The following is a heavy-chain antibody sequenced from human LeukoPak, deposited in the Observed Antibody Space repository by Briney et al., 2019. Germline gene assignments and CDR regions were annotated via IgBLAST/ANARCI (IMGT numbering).Heavy chain of an antibody. V-gene: IGHV3-23*01. CDR3: AKRAGSDWYFDL. J-gene: IGHJ2*01. Sequence: GGSLRLSCAASGSTFSSYAMSWVRQAPGKGLEWVSAISDSGGATYYADSVKGRFTISRDNSKNTLYLQMNSLRAEDTAVYYCAKRAGSDWYFDLWGRGTLVTVSS. CDR2: ISDSGGAT. CDR1: GSTFSSYA.